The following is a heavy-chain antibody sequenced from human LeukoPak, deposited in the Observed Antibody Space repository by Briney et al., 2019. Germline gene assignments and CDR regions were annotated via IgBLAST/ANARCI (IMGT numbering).Heavy chain of an antibody. CDR1: GFTFSDYG. CDR2: IRYDGSNK. CDR3: ARGDYYDSSY. J-gene: IGHJ4*02. Sequence: GGSLRLSCAASGFTFSDYGMHWVRQAPGKGLEWVAFIRYDGSNKYYADSVKGRFTISRDNSKNTVYLQMNSLRAEDTAVYYCARGDYYDSSYWGQGTLVTVSS. D-gene: IGHD3-22*01. V-gene: IGHV3-30*02.